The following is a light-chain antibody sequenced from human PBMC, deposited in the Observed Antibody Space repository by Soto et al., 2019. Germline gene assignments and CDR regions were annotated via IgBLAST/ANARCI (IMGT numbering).Light chain of an antibody. CDR1: RSDVGSYHL. CDR2: DVS. V-gene: IGLV2-23*02. J-gene: IGLJ2*01. CDR3: CSYAGSSTVV. Sequence: QSALTQPASVSGSPGQSITISCTGTRSDVGSYHLVSWYQEEPGKVPKVMIYDVSKRPSGVSNRFSGSKSGNTASLTISGLQAEDEADYYCCSYAGSSTVVFGGGTKLTVL.